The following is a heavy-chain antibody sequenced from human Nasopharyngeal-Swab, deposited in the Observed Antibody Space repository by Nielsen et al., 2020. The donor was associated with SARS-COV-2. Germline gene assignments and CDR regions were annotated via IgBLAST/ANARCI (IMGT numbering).Heavy chain of an antibody. Sequence: ASVKVSCKASGYTFTSYDINWVRQATGQGLEWMGRINPNSGGTNYAQKFQGRVTLTRDTSISTAYMELRSLRSDDTAVYYCARAVGREDIVVVPAAEPYYYGMDVWGQGTTVTVSS. CDR3: ARAVGREDIVVVPAAEPYYYGMDV. CDR2: INPNSGGT. J-gene: IGHJ6*02. D-gene: IGHD2-2*01. CDR1: GYTFTSYD. V-gene: IGHV1-2*06.